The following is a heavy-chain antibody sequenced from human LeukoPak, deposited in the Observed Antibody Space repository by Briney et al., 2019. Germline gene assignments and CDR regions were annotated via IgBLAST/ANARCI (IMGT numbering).Heavy chain of an antibody. CDR1: GGSISSGGYY. Sequence: PSQTLSLTCTVSGGSISSGGYYWSWIRQPPGKGLEWIGEINHSGSTNYNPSLKSRVTISVDTSKNQFSLKLSSVTAADTAVYYCARETYYYDSSGYYYVYYYGMDVWGQGTTVTVSS. D-gene: IGHD3-22*01. V-gene: IGHV4-30-2*01. CDR3: ARETYYYDSSGYYYVYYYGMDV. J-gene: IGHJ6*02. CDR2: INHSGST.